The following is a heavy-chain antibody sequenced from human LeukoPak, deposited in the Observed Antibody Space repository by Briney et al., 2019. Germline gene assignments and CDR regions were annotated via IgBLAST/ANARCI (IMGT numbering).Heavy chain of an antibody. Sequence: SETLSLTCAVSGASISGSGYYLGWIRQPPGKGLEWIGNIYYTGSTYYNASLQSRVTISIDMSKNQFSLKLGSVTAADTAVYYCARSPMGSGLVDYWGQGTLVTVSS. J-gene: IGHJ4*02. CDR2: IYYTGST. D-gene: IGHD6-19*01. CDR1: GASISGSGYY. V-gene: IGHV4-39*07. CDR3: ARSPMGSGLVDY.